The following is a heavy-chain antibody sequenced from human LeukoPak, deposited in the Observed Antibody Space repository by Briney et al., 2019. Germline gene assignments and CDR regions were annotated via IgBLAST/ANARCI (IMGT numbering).Heavy chain of an antibody. V-gene: IGHV3-64D*08. CDR3: VKGRRRDGYNYFDS. J-gene: IGHJ4*02. CDR2: ICSDGSNT. CDR1: GFTFSSYA. Sequence: AGGSLRLSCSASGFTFSSYAMHWVRQAPGNGLEYVSAICSDGSNTYYADSVKGRFTSDRDNSKNTLYLQMISLRAEDTAVYYCVKGRRRDGYNYFDSWGQGTLVTVSS. D-gene: IGHD5-24*01.